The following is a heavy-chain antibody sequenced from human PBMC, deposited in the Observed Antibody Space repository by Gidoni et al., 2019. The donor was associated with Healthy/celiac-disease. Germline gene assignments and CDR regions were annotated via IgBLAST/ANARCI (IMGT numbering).Heavy chain of an antibody. J-gene: IGHJ5*02. V-gene: IGHV1-69*06. CDR3: ARALDRGYDLGSWFDP. Sequence: QVQLVQSGAEVKKPGSSVKVSCKASGGTFSSFAINWVRQAPGQGLEWMGGIIPIFGAVNNAQKLQGRVTITADKSTNTAHMELSSLKSEDTAVYYCARALDRGYDLGSWFDPWGQGTLVTVSS. CDR2: IIPIFGAV. CDR1: GGTFSSFA. D-gene: IGHD5-12*01.